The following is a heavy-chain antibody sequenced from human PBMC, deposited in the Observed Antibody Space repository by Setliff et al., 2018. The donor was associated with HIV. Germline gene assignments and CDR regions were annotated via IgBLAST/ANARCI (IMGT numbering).Heavy chain of an antibody. CDR2: ISSSSYYI. D-gene: IGHD3-16*01. V-gene: IGHV3-21*01. J-gene: IGHJ6*02. Sequence: PGGSLRLSCAASGFTFSSYTMNWVRQAPGKGLEWVSSISSSSYYIYYADSVKGRFTISRENARNSLYLQMNSLRAGDTAVYYCAREIRTVYTGGHYFYGIVVWGQGTAVTVSS. CDR1: GFTFSSYT. CDR3: AREIRTVYTGGHYFYGIVV.